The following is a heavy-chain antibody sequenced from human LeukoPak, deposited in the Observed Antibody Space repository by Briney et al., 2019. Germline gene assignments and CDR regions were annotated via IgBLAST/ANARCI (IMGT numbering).Heavy chain of an antibody. V-gene: IGHV3-23*01. CDR1: GFTFSTYE. Sequence: GGSLRLSCAASGFTFSTYEMNWIRQAPGKGLDWVATISGDGGRTYYADSVKGRFTISRDNSKRTQYLQMGRLRDDDTAIYYCAKQGENSGWGSFDHWGQGILVSVSS. CDR3: AKQGENSGWGSFDH. D-gene: IGHD6-19*01. J-gene: IGHJ4*02. CDR2: ISGDGGRT.